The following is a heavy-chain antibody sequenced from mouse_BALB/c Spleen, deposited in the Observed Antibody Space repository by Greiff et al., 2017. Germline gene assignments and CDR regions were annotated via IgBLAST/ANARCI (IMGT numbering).Heavy chain of an antibody. Sequence: VQLKQSGAELVKPGASVKLSCTASGFNIKDTYMHWVKQRPEQGLEWIGRIDPANGNTKYDPKFQGKATITADTSSNTAYLQLSSLTSEDTAVYYCASQFGYYGSSLFDYWGQGTTLTVSS. CDR1: GFNIKDTY. J-gene: IGHJ2*01. V-gene: IGHV14-3*02. CDR2: IDPANGNT. CDR3: ASQFGYYGSSLFDY. D-gene: IGHD1-1*01.